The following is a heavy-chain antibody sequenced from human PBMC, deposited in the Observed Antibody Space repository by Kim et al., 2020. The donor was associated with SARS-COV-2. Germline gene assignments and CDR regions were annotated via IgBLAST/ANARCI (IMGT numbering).Heavy chain of an antibody. V-gene: IGHV3-23*01. CDR1: GFTFSSYA. J-gene: IGHJ2*01. D-gene: IGHD6-13*01. Sequence: GGSLRLSCAASGFTFSSYAMSWVRQAPGKGLEWVSAISGSGGSTYYADSVKGRFTISRDNSKNTLYLQMNSLRAEDTAVYYCAKPPLAAAGTHWYFDLWGRGTLVTVSS. CDR2: ISGSGGST. CDR3: AKPPLAAAGTHWYFDL.